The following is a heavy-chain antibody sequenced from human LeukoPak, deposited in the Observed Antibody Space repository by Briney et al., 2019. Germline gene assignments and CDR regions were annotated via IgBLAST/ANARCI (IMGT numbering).Heavy chain of an antibody. CDR2: ISAYNGNT. V-gene: IGHV1-18*01. Sequence: EASVKASCKASGYTFTTYGITWVRQAPGQGLEWMGWISAYNGNTNYAQKLQGRVTMTTDTSTSTAYMELRSLRSDDTAIYYCARGGSGSSTWFDPWGQGTLVTVSS. CDR3: ARGGSGSSTWFDP. J-gene: IGHJ5*02. D-gene: IGHD2-15*01. CDR1: GYTFTTYG.